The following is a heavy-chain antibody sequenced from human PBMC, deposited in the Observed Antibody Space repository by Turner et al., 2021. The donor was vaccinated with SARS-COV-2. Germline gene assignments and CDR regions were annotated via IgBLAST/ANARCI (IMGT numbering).Heavy chain of an antibody. CDR3: ARETADSGSYQDWYFDL. CDR1: GRSISSSSYY. Sequence: QLQLQEPGPGLVKPSENLSLTCTVSGRSISSSSYYWGWIRQPPGKGLEWIGSIYYSGSTYYNPSLKSRVTISVDTSKNQVSLKLSSVTAADTAVYYCARETADSGSYQDWYFDLWGRGTLVTVSS. D-gene: IGHD1-26*01. V-gene: IGHV4-39*02. CDR2: IYYSGST. J-gene: IGHJ2*01.